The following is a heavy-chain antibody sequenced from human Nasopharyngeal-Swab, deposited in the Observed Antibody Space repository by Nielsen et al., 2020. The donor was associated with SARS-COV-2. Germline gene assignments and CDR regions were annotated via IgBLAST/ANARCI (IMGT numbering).Heavy chain of an antibody. CDR1: GFTFSSYA. CDR3: ATGGSAEWLAFSYYGMDV. Sequence: GGSLRLSCAASGFTFSSYAMSWVRQAPGKGLEWVSAISGSGGSTYYADSVKGRFTISRDNSKNTLYLQMNSLRAEETAGEEGATGGSAEWLAFSYYGMDVWGQGTTVTVSS. J-gene: IGHJ6*02. CDR2: ISGSGGST. D-gene: IGHD6-19*01. V-gene: IGHV3-23*01.